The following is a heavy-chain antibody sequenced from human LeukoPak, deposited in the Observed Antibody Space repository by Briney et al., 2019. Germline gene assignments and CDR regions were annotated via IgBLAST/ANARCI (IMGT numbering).Heavy chain of an antibody. CDR3: ARALPSIAVAGTVYYYYYYMDV. Sequence: GGSLRLSCAASGFTFSSYAMSWVRQAPGKGLEWVSAISGSGGSTYYADSVKGRFTISRDNAKNSLYLQMNSLRAEDTAVYYCARALPSIAVAGTVYYYYYYMDVWGKGTTVTISS. J-gene: IGHJ6*03. V-gene: IGHV3-23*01. CDR2: ISGSGGST. CDR1: GFTFSSYA. D-gene: IGHD6-19*01.